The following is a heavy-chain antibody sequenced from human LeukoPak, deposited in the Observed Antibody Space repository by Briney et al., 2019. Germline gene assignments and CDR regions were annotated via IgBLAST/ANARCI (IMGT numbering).Heavy chain of an antibody. D-gene: IGHD6-13*01. Sequence: EASVKVSCKASGYTFTSYGISWVRQAPGQGLEWMGWISAYNGNTNYAQKLQGRVTMTTDTSTSTAYMELRSLRSDDTAVYYCARDLSPYIAAAGTLPPEMDVWGKGTTVTVSS. J-gene: IGHJ6*04. CDR1: GYTFTSYG. CDR3: ARDLSPYIAAAGTLPPEMDV. V-gene: IGHV1-18*01. CDR2: ISAYNGNT.